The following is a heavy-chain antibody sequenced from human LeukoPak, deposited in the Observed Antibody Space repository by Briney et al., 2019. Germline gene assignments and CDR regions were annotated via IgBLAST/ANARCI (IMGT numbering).Heavy chain of an antibody. J-gene: IGHJ4*02. Sequence: GRSLRLSCAASGFTFSSYAMHWVRQAPGKGLEWVAVISYDGSNKYYADSVKGRFTISRDNSKNTLYLQMNSLRADDTAVYYCARRAGAYSHPYDYWGQGTLVTVSS. D-gene: IGHD4/OR15-4a*01. V-gene: IGHV3-30*14. CDR1: GFTFSSYA. CDR3: ARRAGAYSHPYDY. CDR2: ISYDGSNK.